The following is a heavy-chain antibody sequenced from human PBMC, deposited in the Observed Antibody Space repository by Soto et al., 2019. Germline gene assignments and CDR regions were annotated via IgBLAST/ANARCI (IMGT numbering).Heavy chain of an antibody. V-gene: IGHV3-30*03. CDR2: ISYDGSNK. CDR1: GFTLSNYG. Sequence: QVQLVESGGGVVQPGRSLRLSCAASGFTLSNYGMHWVRQAPGKXXEWVAVISYDGSNKYYPDSVKGRFTISRDSSKXXXXXXXXXXXXXXXXXXXXXXXXXXXXXYFDYWGQGTLVTVSS. J-gene: IGHJ4*02. CDR3: XXXXXXXXXYFDY.